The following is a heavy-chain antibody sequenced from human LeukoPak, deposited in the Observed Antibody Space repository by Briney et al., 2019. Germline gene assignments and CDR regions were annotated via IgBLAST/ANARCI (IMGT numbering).Heavy chain of an antibody. V-gene: IGHV3-23*01. Sequence: GGSLRLSCAASGFTFSSYAMTWVRQAPGKGLEWVSIISGSGGSTSYADSVKGRFTISRDNSKNTLYLQMNSLRAEDTAVYYCPRGSSGPDYWGQGTLVTVSS. CDR2: ISGSGGST. CDR1: GFTFSSYA. CDR3: PRGSSGPDY. J-gene: IGHJ4*02. D-gene: IGHD6-19*01.